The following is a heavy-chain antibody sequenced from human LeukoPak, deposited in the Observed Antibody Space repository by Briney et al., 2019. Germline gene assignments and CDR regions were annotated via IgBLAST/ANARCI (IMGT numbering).Heavy chain of an antibody. CDR2: IHTSGTT. Sequence: PSETLSLTCTVSGGSISGYYWSWIRQPAGKALEWIGRIHTSGTTNYNPSLKSRVTMSVDTSKNQFSLKLNSVTAAETAVYYCASFKVGHDAFDIWGQGTMVTVSS. D-gene: IGHD1-26*01. CDR3: ASFKVGHDAFDI. V-gene: IGHV4-4*07. J-gene: IGHJ3*02. CDR1: GGSISGYY.